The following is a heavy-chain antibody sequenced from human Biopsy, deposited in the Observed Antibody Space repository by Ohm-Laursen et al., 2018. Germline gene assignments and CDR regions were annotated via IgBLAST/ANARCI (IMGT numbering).Heavy chain of an antibody. V-gene: IGHV1-69*01. CDR2: IIPMFGTA. Sequence: SSVKVSCKASGGTFINYAISWVRQAPGQGLEWMGGIIPMFGTANYAQMFQGRVTISADESTSTSYMELSSLTTEDTAIYYYASGPHSGGHSCFDYWGRGTLVTVSS. CDR3: ASGPHSGGHSCFDY. CDR1: GGTFINYA. D-gene: IGHD1-26*01. J-gene: IGHJ4*02.